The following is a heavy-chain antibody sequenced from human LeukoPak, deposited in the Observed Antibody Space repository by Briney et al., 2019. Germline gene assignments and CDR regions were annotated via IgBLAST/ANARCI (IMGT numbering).Heavy chain of an antibody. CDR3: AKDRGWTVTTRYYDY. D-gene: IGHD4-17*01. V-gene: IGHV3-23*01. CDR1: GFTFSSYA. Sequence: PGGSLRLSCAASGFTFSSYAMSWVRQAPGKRLEWVSAISGSGGSTYYADSVKGRFTISRDNSKNTLYLQMNSLRAEDTAVYYCAKDRGWTVTTRYYDYWGQGTLVTVSS. J-gene: IGHJ4*02. CDR2: ISGSGGST.